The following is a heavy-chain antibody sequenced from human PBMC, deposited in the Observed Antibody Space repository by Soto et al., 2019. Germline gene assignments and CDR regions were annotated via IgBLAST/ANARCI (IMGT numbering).Heavy chain of an antibody. CDR3: ARDRKLLWFGESRGYYYGMDV. CDR2: IIPIFGTA. J-gene: IGHJ6*02. Sequence: SVKVSCKDSGGTIHSYAISWVRQEQGQGLEWMGGIIPIFGTANYAQKFQGRVTITADESTSTAYMELSSLRSEDTAVYYCARDRKLLWFGESRGYYYGMDVWGQGTTVTVSS. V-gene: IGHV1-69*13. D-gene: IGHD3-10*01. CDR1: GGTIHSYA.